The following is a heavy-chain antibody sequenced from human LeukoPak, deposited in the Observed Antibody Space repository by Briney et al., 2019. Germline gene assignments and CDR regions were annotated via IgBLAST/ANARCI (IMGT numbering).Heavy chain of an antibody. D-gene: IGHD3-16*02. CDR2: IYYSGST. CDR1: GGSISSYY. V-gene: IGHV4-59*01. Sequence: SETLPLTCTVSGGSISSYYWSWIQQPPGKGLEWIGYIYYSGSTNYNPSLKSRVTISVDTSKNQFSLKLSSVTAADTAVYYCARGKGDYVWGSYRHYFDYWGQGTLVTVSS. CDR3: ARGKGDYVWGSYRHYFDY. J-gene: IGHJ4*02.